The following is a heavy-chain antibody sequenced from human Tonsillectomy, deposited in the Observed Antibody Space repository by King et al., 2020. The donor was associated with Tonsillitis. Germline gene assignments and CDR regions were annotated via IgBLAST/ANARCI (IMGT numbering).Heavy chain of an antibody. CDR1: GFTFSNYA. J-gene: IGHJ4*02. Sequence: VQLVESGGGLVQPGGSLRLSCTASGFTFSNYAMNWVRQAPGKGLEWVSGISGSGGSTHYADSVKGRFTISRDNSKDTLYLQMNSLRAEDTAVYYCAKISLNRLPHYFDCWGQGTLVTVSS. CDR2: ISGSGGST. CDR3: AKISLNRLPHYFDC. V-gene: IGHV3-23*04.